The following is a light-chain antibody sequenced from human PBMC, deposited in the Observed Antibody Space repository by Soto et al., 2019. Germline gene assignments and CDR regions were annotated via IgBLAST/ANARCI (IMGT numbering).Light chain of an antibody. CDR3: QQSYSTPIT. J-gene: IGKJ5*01. V-gene: IGKV1-39*01. Sequence: DIQMTQSPSSLSASVGDRVTITCRASQSISSYLNWYQQKPGKAPKLLIYAAPSLQSGVPSRFSGSGSGTDFTLTISSLQPEDFATYYCQQSYSTPITLGQGTRLEIK. CDR1: QSISSY. CDR2: AAP.